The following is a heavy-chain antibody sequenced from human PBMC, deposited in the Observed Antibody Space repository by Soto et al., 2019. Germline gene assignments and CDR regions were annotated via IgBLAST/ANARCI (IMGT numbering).Heavy chain of an antibody. CDR3: ARGSREFDY. Sequence: QVQLVESGGGVVQPGRSLRLSCAASGFTFSSYGMHWVRQAPGKGLEWVAVIWYDGSNKYYADSVKGRFTISRDNSKNTLYLQMNSRRAEDTAVYYCARGSREFDYWGQGTLVTVSS. J-gene: IGHJ4*02. D-gene: IGHD1-26*01. CDR2: IWYDGSNK. CDR1: GFTFSSYG. V-gene: IGHV3-33*01.